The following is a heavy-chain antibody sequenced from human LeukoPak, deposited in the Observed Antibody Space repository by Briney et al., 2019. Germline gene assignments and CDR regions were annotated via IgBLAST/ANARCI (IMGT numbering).Heavy chain of an antibody. V-gene: IGHV4-30-4*08. J-gene: IGHJ4*02. CDR2: IYYSGGT. CDR1: GGSISSGDYY. Sequence: PSQTLSLTCTVSGGSISSGDYYWSWIRQPPGKGLEWIGYIYYSGGTYYNPSLKSRVTISVDTSKNQFSLKLSSVTAADTAVYYCARDAYYYDSSGYSPYFDYWGQGTLVTVSS. D-gene: IGHD3-22*01. CDR3: ARDAYYYDSSGYSPYFDY.